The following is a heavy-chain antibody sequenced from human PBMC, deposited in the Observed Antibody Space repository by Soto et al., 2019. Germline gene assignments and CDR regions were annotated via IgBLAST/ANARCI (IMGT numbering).Heavy chain of an antibody. V-gene: IGHV3-21*01. D-gene: IGHD3-22*01. J-gene: IGHJ4*02. Sequence: GGSLRLSCAASGFTFSSYWMHWVRQAPGKGLEWVSSITGSGDRTFYADSVKGRFTISRDNAKNSLYLQMDSLRAEDTALYYCATEKYYYATSGYYYWGQGTLVTVSS. CDR2: ITGSGDRT. CDR1: GFTFSSYW. CDR3: ATEKYYYATSGYYY.